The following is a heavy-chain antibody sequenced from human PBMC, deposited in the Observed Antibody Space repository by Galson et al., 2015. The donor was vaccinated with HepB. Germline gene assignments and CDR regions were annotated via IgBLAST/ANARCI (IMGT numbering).Heavy chain of an antibody. CDR2: VSYEGSKK. Sequence: SLRLSCAVSGFNFNNHAMHWVRQAPGKGLEWVALVSYEGSKKYYADSVKGRFTISRDNSKNTVFLQMNSLKPEDSGVYYCAKDGHFLSIFGVVLRPNFDYWGQGSLVAVSS. V-gene: IGHV3-30*18. D-gene: IGHD3-3*01. J-gene: IGHJ4*02. CDR3: AKDGHFLSIFGVVLRPNFDY. CDR1: GFNFNNHA.